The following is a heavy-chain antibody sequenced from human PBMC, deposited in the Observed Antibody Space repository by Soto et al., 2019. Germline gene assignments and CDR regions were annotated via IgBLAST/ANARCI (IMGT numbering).Heavy chain of an antibody. Sequence: QVQLVQSGAEVKKPGSSMKVSCKASGGTFSTSSINWVRQAPGQRPEWMGNILPIFGTADYAQKFQDRVTITADKSTNTAYMELRSLFSEDTAVYYCARGHEYGGNSDALDMWGQGTVVTVSS. J-gene: IGHJ3*02. CDR1: GGTFSTSS. CDR3: ARGHEYGGNSDALDM. D-gene: IGHD4-17*01. CDR2: ILPIFGTA. V-gene: IGHV1-69*14.